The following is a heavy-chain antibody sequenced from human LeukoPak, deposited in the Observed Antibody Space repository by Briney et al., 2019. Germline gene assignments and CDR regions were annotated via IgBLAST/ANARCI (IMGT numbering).Heavy chain of an antibody. CDR1: GGSISSYY. V-gene: IGHV4-4*07. CDR2: IYTSGST. J-gene: IGHJ4*02. CDR3: ARERYHYDSSGYLYYFDY. Sequence: PSETLSLTCTVSGGSISSYYWSWVRQPAGKGLEWIGRIYTSGSTNYNPSLKSRVTMSVDTSKNQFSLKLSSVTAADTAVYYCARERYHYDSSGYLYYFDYWGQGTLVTVSS. D-gene: IGHD3-22*01.